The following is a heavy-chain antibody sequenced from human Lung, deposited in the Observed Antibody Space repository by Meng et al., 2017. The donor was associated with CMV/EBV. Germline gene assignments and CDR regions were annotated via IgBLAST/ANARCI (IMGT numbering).Heavy chain of an antibody. CDR2: LRYDGSNK. D-gene: IGHD1-26*01. CDR1: GFTFSGYA. V-gene: IGHV3-30*02. J-gene: IGHJ4*02. CDR3: AKTGSGSYVDS. Sequence: GGSXRLXCAASGFTFSGYAMHWVRQAPGKGLEWVSFLRYDGSNKHYADSVKGRFTISRDNSENTLYLQMNSLRPEDTAVYYCAKTGSGSYVDSWGQGTRVTVDS.